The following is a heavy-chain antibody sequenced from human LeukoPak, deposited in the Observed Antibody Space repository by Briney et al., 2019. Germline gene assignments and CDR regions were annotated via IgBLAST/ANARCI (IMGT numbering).Heavy chain of an antibody. D-gene: IGHD1-1*01. V-gene: IGHV3-23*01. Sequence: PGGSVRLSCAASGYTFTSYAMSWIRQAPGRGLEWVAAIRGGGEDTYYPDSVKGRFTISRDNSKNTLYLQMNSLRAEDTAIYYCAKPRAMTTGVGRYFDLWGRGTLVTVSS. CDR1: GYTFTSYA. CDR2: IRGGGEDT. J-gene: IGHJ2*01. CDR3: AKPRAMTTGVGRYFDL.